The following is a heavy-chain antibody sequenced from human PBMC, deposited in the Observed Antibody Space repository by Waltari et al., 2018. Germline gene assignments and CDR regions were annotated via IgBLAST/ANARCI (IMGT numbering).Heavy chain of an antibody. CDR3: ARGSSSPVYYYYGMDV. Sequence: QVQLQQWGAGLLTPSATLSLTCAVYGGSFSGYYWSWIRQPPGKGLEWIGEINHSGSTNYNPSLKSRVTISVDTSKNQFSLKLSSVTAADTAVYYCARGSSSPVYYYYGMDVWGQGTTVTVSS. CDR1: GGSFSGYY. J-gene: IGHJ6*02. V-gene: IGHV4-34*01. D-gene: IGHD6-6*01. CDR2: INHSGST.